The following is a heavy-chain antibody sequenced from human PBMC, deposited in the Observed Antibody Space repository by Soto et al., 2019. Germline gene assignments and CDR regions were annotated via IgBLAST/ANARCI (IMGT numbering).Heavy chain of an antibody. CDR3: AEEVYGVARGGMEV. D-gene: IGHD2-8*01. J-gene: IGHJ6*02. CDR1: GFSFRNNV. CDR2: ITDNGGST. Sequence: EVQLVESGGGLVQPGGSLRLTCAASGFSFRNNVMNWVRQAPGKGLEWVPGITDNGGSTYYADSVEGRCTISRDNSKNALFLQMNRLRAEDAAFYYCAEEVYGVARGGMEVWGQGTMVTVSS. V-gene: IGHV3-23*04.